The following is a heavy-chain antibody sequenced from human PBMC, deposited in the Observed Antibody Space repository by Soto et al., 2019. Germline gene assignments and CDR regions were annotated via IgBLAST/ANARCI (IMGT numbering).Heavy chain of an antibody. Sequence: GVSLRLSCAASGFTFSSYGMNWVRQSPGKGLEWVAGVSARGGDTSYADSVKGRFTISRDNSKDTLFLQMNSLRAEDTAVYYCAKSSSKANYYGMEVWGQGTTVSVSS. CDR2: VSARGGDT. D-gene: IGHD2-2*01. J-gene: IGHJ6*01. V-gene: IGHV3-23*01. CDR1: GFTFSSYG. CDR3: AKSSSKANYYGMEV.